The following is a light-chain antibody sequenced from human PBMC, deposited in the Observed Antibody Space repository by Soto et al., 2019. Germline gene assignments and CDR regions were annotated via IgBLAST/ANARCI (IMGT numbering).Light chain of an antibody. CDR1: QSVSSSY. J-gene: IGKJ1*01. V-gene: IGKV3-20*01. Sequence: IVLTQSPGTLSLSPGERPTLSCSASQSVSSSYLAWYQQKPGQAPRLLIYGASSRATGIPDRVSGSGSGTDFTLTISRLEPEDFAVYYCQQYGSSPKFGQGTKVDIK. CDR3: QQYGSSPK. CDR2: GAS.